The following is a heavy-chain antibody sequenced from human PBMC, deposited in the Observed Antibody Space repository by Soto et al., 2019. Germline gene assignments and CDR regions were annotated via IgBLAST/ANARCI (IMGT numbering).Heavy chain of an antibody. D-gene: IGHD3-10*01. Sequence: GSLRLSFAASGFTFSDYYMNWIRQAPGAGLQWVSYISSSGVTIYYADSVKGRFTISRDNAKKSLYLQMNSLRAEDTAVYYCARQTDGFDYWGQGTLVTVSS. J-gene: IGHJ4*02. CDR2: ISSSGVTI. CDR3: ARQTDGFDY. V-gene: IGHV3-11*01. CDR1: GFTFSDYY.